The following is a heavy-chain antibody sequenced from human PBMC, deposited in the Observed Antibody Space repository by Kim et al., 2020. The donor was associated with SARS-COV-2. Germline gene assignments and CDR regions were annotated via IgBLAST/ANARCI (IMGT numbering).Heavy chain of an antibody. Sequence: GGSLRLSCAASGFTFSSYSMNWVRQAPGKGLEWVSSISSSSSYIYYADSVKGRFTISRDNAENSLYLQMNSLRAEDTAVYYCARGTNYYDSSGYPDYWGQGTLITVSS. D-gene: IGHD3-22*01. J-gene: IGHJ4*02. CDR1: GFTFSSYS. V-gene: IGHV3-21*01. CDR2: ISSSSSYI. CDR3: ARGTNYYDSSGYPDY.